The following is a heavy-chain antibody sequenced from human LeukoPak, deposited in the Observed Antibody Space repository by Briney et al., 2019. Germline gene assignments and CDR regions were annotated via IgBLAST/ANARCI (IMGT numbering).Heavy chain of an antibody. D-gene: IGHD4-17*01. V-gene: IGHV4-30-2*01. CDR3: AREPVYGGNSFYYYYGMDV. CDR2: IYHSGST. CDR1: GGSISSGGYY. J-gene: IGHJ6*02. Sequence: SQTLSLTCTVSGGSISSGGYYWSWIRQPPGKGLEWIGYIYHSGSTYYNPSLKSRVTISVDRSKNQFSLKLSSVTAADTAVYYCAREPVYGGNSFYYYYGMDVWGQGTTVTVSS.